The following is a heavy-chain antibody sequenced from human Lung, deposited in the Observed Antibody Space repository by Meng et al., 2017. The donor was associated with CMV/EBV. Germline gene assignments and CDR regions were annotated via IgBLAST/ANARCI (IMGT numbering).Heavy chain of an antibody. D-gene: IGHD3-3*01. CDR2: MSYDGSDR. Sequence: SCAGSGFRFSDYAVHWVRQAPGKGLEWVAVMSYDGSDRYYADSVKGRFAISRDSSKTMIYLQMNSLTPEDTAVYYCARDRADETIFGVVTGFFDCWXQETPVTVSS. V-gene: IGHV3-30*09. J-gene: IGHJ4*02. CDR3: ARDRADETIFGVVTGFFDC. CDR1: GFRFSDYA.